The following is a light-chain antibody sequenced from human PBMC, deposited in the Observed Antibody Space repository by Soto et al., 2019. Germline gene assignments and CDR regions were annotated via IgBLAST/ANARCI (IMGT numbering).Light chain of an antibody. CDR1: QSVSSSY. Sequence: EIVLTQSPGTLSLSPGERATLSCRASQSVSSSYLAWYQQKPGQAPRLLIYGASSRATGIPDRFSGSGSGTDFTLTISRLEPEDFAVYYCHQYGSSLPITVGQGTRLEIK. V-gene: IGKV3-20*01. J-gene: IGKJ5*01. CDR2: GAS. CDR3: HQYGSSLPIT.